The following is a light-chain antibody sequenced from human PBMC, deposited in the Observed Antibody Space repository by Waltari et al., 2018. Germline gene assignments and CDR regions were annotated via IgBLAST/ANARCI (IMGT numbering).Light chain of an antibody. V-gene: IGKV1-39*01. CDR1: QSVSRY. J-gene: IGKJ2*01. CDR2: STS. Sequence: DIKMTQSPSSLSASVGDTVTITFRASQSVSRYLNWYQQRPGQAPNLLIYSTSNLQGGVPSRFSGSRSGTDCTLTIDSLQPDEFATYYWQQSDGIPFTFGQGTKLEGK. CDR3: QQSDGIPFT.